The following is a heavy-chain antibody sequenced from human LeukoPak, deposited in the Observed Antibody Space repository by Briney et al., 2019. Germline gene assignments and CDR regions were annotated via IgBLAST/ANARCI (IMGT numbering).Heavy chain of an antibody. J-gene: IGHJ4*02. CDR1: GGSFSGYY. CDR3: ASGRTLYYYDSSGYSG. Sequence: PSETLSLTCAVYGGSFSGYYWSWIRQPPGKGLEWIGEINHSGSTNYNPSLKSRVTISVDTSKNQFSLQLSSVTAADTAVYYCASGRTLYYYDSSGYSGWGQGTLVTVSS. D-gene: IGHD3-22*01. CDR2: INHSGST. V-gene: IGHV4-34*01.